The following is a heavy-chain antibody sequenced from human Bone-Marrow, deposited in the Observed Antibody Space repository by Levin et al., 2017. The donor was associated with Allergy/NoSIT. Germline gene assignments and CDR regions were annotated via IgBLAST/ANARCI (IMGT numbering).Heavy chain of an antibody. CDR3: ARESSSTSCCYFDY. D-gene: IGHD2-2*01. J-gene: IGHJ4*02. CDR2: ISGGGGTT. V-gene: IGHV3-23*01. CDR1: GFTFRTDA. Sequence: SCEASGFTFRTDAMSWVRQAPGKGLEWVSGISGGGGTTYYADSVKGRFSISRDNSKNTVYLQMNSLRADDTAVYYCARESSSTSCCYFDYWGQGALVTVSS.